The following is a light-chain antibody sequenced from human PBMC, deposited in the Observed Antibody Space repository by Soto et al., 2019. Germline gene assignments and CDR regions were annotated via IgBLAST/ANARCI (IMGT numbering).Light chain of an antibody. V-gene: IGKV1-39*01. Sequence: DIHMTQSPSSLSASVGDRVTITCRASQIISSYLNWYQQKPGKAPKLLIYAASSLQSGVPSRFSGSGSGTDFTLTISSLQPEDFATYYCQQSYSTPQTFGQGTKVDI. CDR3: QQSYSTPQT. J-gene: IGKJ1*01. CDR2: AAS. CDR1: QIISSY.